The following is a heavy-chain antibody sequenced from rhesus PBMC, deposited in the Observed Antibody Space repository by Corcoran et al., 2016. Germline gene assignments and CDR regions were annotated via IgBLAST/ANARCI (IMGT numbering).Heavy chain of an antibody. CDR3: ARGGDYSVSYFLNYYGLDS. CDR1: GGSLSGYG. D-gene: IGHD3-16*01. Sequence: QLQLQESGPGLVKPSETLSLTCAVSGGSLSGYGWSWSRQPPGKGLEWIGRIDSRGRPDNNPALKSRVTSSRDTSKNQFSLKLSSVTAADTAVYYCARGGDYSVSYFLNYYGLDSWGQGVVVTVSS. V-gene: IGHV4-160*01. J-gene: IGHJ6*01. CDR2: IDSRGRP.